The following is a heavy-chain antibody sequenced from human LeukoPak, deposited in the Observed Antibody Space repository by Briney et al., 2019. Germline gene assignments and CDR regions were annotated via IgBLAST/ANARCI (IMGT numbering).Heavy chain of an antibody. J-gene: IGHJ5*02. CDR1: GGTFSSYA. V-gene: IGHV1-69*04. CDR2: IIPILGIA. Sequence: SVKVSCKASGGTFSSYAISWVRQAPGQGLEWMGRIIPILGIANYAQKFQGRVTITADKSTSTAYMELSSLRSEDTAVYYCARDAPFTYSDSTWGQGTLVTVSS. D-gene: IGHD3-22*01. CDR3: ARDAPFTYSDST.